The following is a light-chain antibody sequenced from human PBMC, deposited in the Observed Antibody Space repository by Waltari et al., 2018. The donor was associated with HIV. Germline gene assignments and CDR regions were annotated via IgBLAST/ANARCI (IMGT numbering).Light chain of an antibody. Sequence: QSALTQPASVSGSPGQSVTISCAGSNSGVGSYDLVSWYQHPPGKAPKRLIYEVTKRPSGVSNRFSGSKSGNTASLTISGLQAEDEADYYCCSYAGSHTFVVFGGGTKLTVL. J-gene: IGLJ2*01. CDR3: CSYAGSHTFVV. V-gene: IGLV2-23*02. CDR2: EVT. CDR1: NSGVGSYDL.